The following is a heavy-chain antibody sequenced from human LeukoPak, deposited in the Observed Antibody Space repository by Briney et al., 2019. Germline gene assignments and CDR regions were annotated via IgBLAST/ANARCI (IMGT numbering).Heavy chain of an antibody. CDR3: ARGRRYSSSWYRLVRGSRAFDI. CDR2: INHSGST. CDR1: GGSISSSSYY. V-gene: IGHV4-39*07. D-gene: IGHD6-13*01. J-gene: IGHJ3*02. Sequence: SETLSLTCTVSGGSISSSSYYWGWIRQPPGKGLEWIGEINHSGSTNYNPSLKSRVTISVDTSKNQFSLKLSSVTAADTAVYYCARGRRYSSSWYRLVRGSRAFDIWGQGTMVTVSS.